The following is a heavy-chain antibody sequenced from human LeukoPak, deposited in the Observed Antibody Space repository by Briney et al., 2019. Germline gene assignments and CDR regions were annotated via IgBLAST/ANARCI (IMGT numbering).Heavy chain of an antibody. CDR3: ARWGLSLPYFDY. J-gene: IGHJ4*02. Sequence: SETLSLTCTVSGGSISSGAYYWTWIRQHPGKGLEQLVHIYYSGNAYYNPSLESRIGMSVDTSKNQFSLKLSSVTAADTAVYYCARWGLSLPYFDYWGQGILVTVSS. D-gene: IGHD7-27*01. V-gene: IGHV4-31*03. CDR2: IYYSGNA. CDR1: GGSISSGAYY.